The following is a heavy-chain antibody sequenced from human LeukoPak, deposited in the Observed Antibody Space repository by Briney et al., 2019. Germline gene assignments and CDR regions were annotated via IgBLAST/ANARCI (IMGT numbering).Heavy chain of an antibody. CDR3: ARQRGGQYEDGFDI. J-gene: IGHJ3*02. D-gene: IGHD2-8*01. Sequence: ASVKVSCKASGYTFTTYGISWVRQAPGQGLEWMGWISGYNGNTNYAQNFQGRVTMTTDTSTSTAYMELRSLRSEDTAVYYCARQRGGQYEDGFDIWGQGTMVTVSS. CDR1: GYTFTTYG. V-gene: IGHV1-18*01. CDR2: ISGYNGNT.